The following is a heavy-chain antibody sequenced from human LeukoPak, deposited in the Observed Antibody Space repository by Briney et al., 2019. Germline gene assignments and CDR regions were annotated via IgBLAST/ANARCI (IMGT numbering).Heavy chain of an antibody. CDR2: IYYSGST. V-gene: IGHV4-31*03. J-gene: IGHJ3*02. CDR1: GGSISSGGYY. Sequence: SETLSLTCTVSGGSISSGGYYWRWIRQHPGRGLGWIGYIYYSGSTYYNPSLKSRVTISVDTSKNQFSLKLSSVTAADTAVYYCAGVSDDSSGYAFDIWGQGTMVTVSS. CDR3: AGVSDDSSGYAFDI. D-gene: IGHD3-22*01.